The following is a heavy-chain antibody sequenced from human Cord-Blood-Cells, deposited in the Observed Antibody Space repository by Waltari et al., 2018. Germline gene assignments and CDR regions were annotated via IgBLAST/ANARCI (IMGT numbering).Heavy chain of an antibody. Sequence: QVHPQESGPGLVKPSETLSLTCAVSGYSISSGYSWGWIRQPPGKGLEWIGSIYHSGSTYYNPSLKSRVTISVDTSKNQFSLKLSSVTAADTAVYYCARDVYSSGWYDYWGQGTLVTVSS. CDR1: GYSISSGYS. V-gene: IGHV4-38-2*02. CDR3: ARDVYSSGWYDY. J-gene: IGHJ4*02. D-gene: IGHD6-19*01. CDR2: IYHSGST.